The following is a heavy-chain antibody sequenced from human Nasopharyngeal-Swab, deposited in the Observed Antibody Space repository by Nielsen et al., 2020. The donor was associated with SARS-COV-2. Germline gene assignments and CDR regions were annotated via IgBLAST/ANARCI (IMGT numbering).Heavy chain of an antibody. D-gene: IGHD3-22*01. CDR3: ARDRGHDSSGLYYYYYGMDV. Sequence: GGSLRLSCAASGFTFSDYYMSWIRQAPGKGLEWVSYISSSGSTIYYADSVKGRFTISRDNAKNSLYLQMNSLRAEDTAVYYCARDRGHDSSGLYYYYYGMDVWGQGTTVTVSS. V-gene: IGHV3-11*01. CDR1: GFTFSDYY. J-gene: IGHJ6*02. CDR2: ISSSGSTI.